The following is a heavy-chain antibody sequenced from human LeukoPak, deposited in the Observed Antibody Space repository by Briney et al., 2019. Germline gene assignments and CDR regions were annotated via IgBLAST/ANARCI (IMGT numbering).Heavy chain of an antibody. CDR2: INPNRGGT. J-gene: IGHJ4*02. Sequence: ASVKVSCTASGYTSTGYYMHWVRQAPGQGLEWVGWINPNRGGTNFAQKFHGRVTMTSDTSISTAYTELSSLTSDDTAVYYCARGGYYLYVDSWGQGTLVTVSS. V-gene: IGHV1-2*02. CDR1: GYTSTGYY. CDR3: ARGGYYLYVDS. D-gene: IGHD2/OR15-2a*01.